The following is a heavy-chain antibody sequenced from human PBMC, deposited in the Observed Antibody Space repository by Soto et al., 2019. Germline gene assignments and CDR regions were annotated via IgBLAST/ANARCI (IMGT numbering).Heavy chain of an antibody. CDR1: GGTFSSYA. D-gene: IGHD3-10*01. J-gene: IGHJ6*02. CDR2: IIPIFGTA. Sequence: VASVKVSCKASGGTFSSYAISWVRQAPGQGLEWMGGIIPIFGTANYAQKFQGRVTITADESTSTAYMELSSLRPEDTAVYYCARDLNRGSFFYYYGMDVWGQGTTVTVSS. V-gene: IGHV1-69*13. CDR3: ARDLNRGSFFYYYGMDV.